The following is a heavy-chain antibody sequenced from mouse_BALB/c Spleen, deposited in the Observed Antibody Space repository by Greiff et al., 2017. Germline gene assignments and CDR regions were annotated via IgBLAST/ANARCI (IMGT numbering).Heavy chain of an antibody. V-gene: IGHV14-3*02. CDR2: IDPANGNT. J-gene: IGHJ4*01. D-gene: IGHD1-2*01. CDR3: ARTTTATAMDY. Sequence: EVKLVESGGDLVKPGASVKLSCTASGFNIKDTYMHWVKQRPEQGLEWIGRIDPANGNTKYDPKFQGKATITADTSSNTAYLQLSSLTSEDTAVYYCARTTTATAMDYWGQGTSVTVSS. CDR1: GFNIKDTY.